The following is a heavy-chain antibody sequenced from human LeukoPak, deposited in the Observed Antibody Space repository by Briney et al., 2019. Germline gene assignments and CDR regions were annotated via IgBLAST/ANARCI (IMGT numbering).Heavy chain of an antibody. CDR2: ISTTSGYI. CDR3: ARRVWFGDPNPYFDY. D-gene: IGHD3-10*01. J-gene: IGHJ4*02. CDR1: GFTFSSYT. Sequence: PGGSLRLSCAASGFTFSSYTMNWVRQAPGKGLEWVSSISTTSGYIYYADSVKGRFTISRDDAKNSLYLQMNSLRAEDTAVYYCARRVWFGDPNPYFDYWGQGTLVTVSS. V-gene: IGHV3-21*01.